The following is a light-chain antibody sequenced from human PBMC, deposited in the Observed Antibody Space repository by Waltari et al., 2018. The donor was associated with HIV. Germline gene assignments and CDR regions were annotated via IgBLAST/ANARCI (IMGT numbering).Light chain of an antibody. CDR3: QKYNSAPFT. Sequence: DIQMTQYPSSLSAFVGDRVTITCRASQGIGIYLAWFQQKPGKVPKLLISGASTLQSGVPSRFSGSGSGTDFALTISSLQPEDVASYYCQKYNSAPFTFGPGTKVDLK. V-gene: IGKV1-27*01. J-gene: IGKJ3*01. CDR1: QGIGIY. CDR2: GAS.